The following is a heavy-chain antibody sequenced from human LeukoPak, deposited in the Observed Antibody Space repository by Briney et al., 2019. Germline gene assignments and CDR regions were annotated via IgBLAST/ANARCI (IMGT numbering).Heavy chain of an antibody. CDR2: INPNSGGT. Sequence: GASVKVSCKASGYTFTGYYMHWVRQAPGQGLEWMGWINPNSGGTNYAQKFQGWVTMTRDTSISTAYMELSRLRSDDTAVYYCARGTAGDSHYYYGMDVWGQGTTVTVSS. D-gene: IGHD7-27*01. CDR1: GYTFTGYY. V-gene: IGHV1-2*04. J-gene: IGHJ6*02. CDR3: ARGTAGDSHYYYGMDV.